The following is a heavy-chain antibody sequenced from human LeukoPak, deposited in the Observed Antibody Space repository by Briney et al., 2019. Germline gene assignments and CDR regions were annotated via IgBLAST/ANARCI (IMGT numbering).Heavy chain of an antibody. CDR2: MWSDGDNR. V-gene: IGHV3-33*01. CDR1: GFTFGTYA. J-gene: IGHJ4*02. CDR3: VRDRCSGGSCRLFDY. Sequence: GGSLRLSCAASGFTFGTYAMHWVRQAPGKGLEWVAVMWSDGDNRYYADSVKGRFTISRDNSKNTLYLEMNSLRAEDTAVYYCVRDRCSGGSCRLFDYWGQGALVTVSS. D-gene: IGHD2-15*01.